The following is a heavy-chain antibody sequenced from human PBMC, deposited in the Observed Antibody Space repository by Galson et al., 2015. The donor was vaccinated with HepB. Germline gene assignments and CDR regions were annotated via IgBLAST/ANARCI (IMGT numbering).Heavy chain of an antibody. CDR2: IYPGDSDT. D-gene: IGHD2-2*02. J-gene: IGHJ4*02. Sequence: QSGAEVKKPGESLKISCKGSGYSFTSYWIGWVRQMPGKGLEWMGIIYPGDSDTRYSPSFQGQVTISADKSISTAYLQWSSLKASDTAMYYCARHGRLSYCSSTSCYRGGNYFDYWGQGTLVTVSS. V-gene: IGHV5-51*01. CDR3: ARHGRLSYCSSTSCYRGGNYFDY. CDR1: GYSFTSYW.